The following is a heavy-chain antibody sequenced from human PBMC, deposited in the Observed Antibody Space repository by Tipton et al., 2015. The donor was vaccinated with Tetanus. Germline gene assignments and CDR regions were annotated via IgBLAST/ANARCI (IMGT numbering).Heavy chain of an antibody. Sequence: TLSLTCTVSGGSMSGGFYWSWIRQHPAKGLEWIGYIYNTGSTYYNPSLQSRLTLSLDTSKNQFSLKLSSVTAADTAVYYCARSPSPYCGGDGQRNAFDIWGQGTMVTVSS. CDR3: ARSPSPYCGGDGQRNAFDI. CDR1: GGSMSGGFY. CDR2: IYNTGST. V-gene: IGHV4-31*02. D-gene: IGHD2-21*02. J-gene: IGHJ3*02.